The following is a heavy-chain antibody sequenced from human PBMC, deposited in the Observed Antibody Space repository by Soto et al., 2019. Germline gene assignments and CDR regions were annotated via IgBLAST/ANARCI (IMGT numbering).Heavy chain of an antibody. V-gene: IGHV4-4*07. Sequence: SETLSLTCTVSGGSITDYSWVWIRQPAGKGLEWIGRIFSSGSTNYNPSLKGRITMSLDASKNQFSLKFNSATATDTAVYFCARDQGVVVTADNWFDPWGQGILVTVSS. CDR2: IFSSGST. D-gene: IGHD2-21*02. J-gene: IGHJ5*02. CDR1: GGSITDYS. CDR3: ARDQGVVVTADNWFDP.